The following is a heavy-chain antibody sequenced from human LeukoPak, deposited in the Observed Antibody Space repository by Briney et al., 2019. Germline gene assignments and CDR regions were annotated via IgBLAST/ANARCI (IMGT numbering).Heavy chain of an antibody. CDR2: MNPNSGNT. CDR3: ARGRLPYDFWSGYYWGDNSLLNWFDP. CDR1: GYTFTSYD. V-gene: IGHV1-8*01. Sequence: GASVKVSCKASGYTFTSYDINWVRQATGQGLEWLGWMNPNSGNTGYAQKFQGRVTMTRNTSISTAYMELSSLRSEDTAVYYCARGRLPYDFWSGYYWGDNSLLNWFDPWGQGTLVAVSS. J-gene: IGHJ5*02. D-gene: IGHD3-3*01.